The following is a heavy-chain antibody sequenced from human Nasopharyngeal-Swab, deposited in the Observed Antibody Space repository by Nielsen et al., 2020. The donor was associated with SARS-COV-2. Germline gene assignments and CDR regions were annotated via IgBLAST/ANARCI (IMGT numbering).Heavy chain of an antibody. D-gene: IGHD2-15*01. Sequence: VRQAPGKGLEWVAVIWYDGSNKYYADSVKGRFTISRDNSKNTLYLQMNSLRAEDTAVYYCARDGEYCSGGSCYPMIDYWGQGTLVTVSS. V-gene: IGHV3-33*01. J-gene: IGHJ4*02. CDR3: ARDGEYCSGGSCYPMIDY. CDR2: IWYDGSNK.